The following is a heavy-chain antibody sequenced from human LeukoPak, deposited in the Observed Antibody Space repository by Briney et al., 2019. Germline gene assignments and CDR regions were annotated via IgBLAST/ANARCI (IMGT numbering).Heavy chain of an antibody. Sequence: ASVKVSCKASGGTFSSYAISWVRQAPGQGLEWMGRIIPILGIANYAQKFQGRVTITADKSTSTAYMELSSLRPEDTAVYSCARANSFCSGGSCYFYWGQGTLVTVSS. D-gene: IGHD2-15*01. CDR2: IIPILGIA. J-gene: IGHJ4*02. CDR3: ARANSFCSGGSCYFY. CDR1: GGTFSSYA. V-gene: IGHV1-69*04.